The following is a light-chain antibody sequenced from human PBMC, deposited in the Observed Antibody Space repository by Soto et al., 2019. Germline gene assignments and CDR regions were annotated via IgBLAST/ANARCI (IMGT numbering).Light chain of an antibody. Sequence: QSVLTQPPSVSGAPGQRVTIPCTGSSSNIGAGYGVHWYQQLPGTAPKLLIYDDNSRPSGVPDRFSGSKSGTSASLAITGLQAEDEADYYCQSYDNSLSGARVFGGGTQLTVL. CDR1: SSNIGAGYG. CDR3: QSYDNSLSGARV. V-gene: IGLV1-40*01. J-gene: IGLJ3*02. CDR2: DDN.